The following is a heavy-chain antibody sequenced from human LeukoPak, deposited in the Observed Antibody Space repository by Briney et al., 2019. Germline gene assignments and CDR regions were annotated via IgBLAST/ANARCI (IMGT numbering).Heavy chain of an antibody. J-gene: IGHJ6*02. CDR2: IYTSGST. CDR1: GGSISSGGYY. V-gene: IGHV4-61*02. D-gene: IGHD3-22*01. Sequence: SETLSLTCTVSGGSISSGGYYWSWIRQPAGKGLEWIGRIYTSGSTNYNPSLKSRVTISVDTSKNQFSLKLSSVTAADTAVYYGARDAHYYDSSGYVWYYGMDVWGQGTTVTVSS. CDR3: ARDAHYYDSSGYVWYYGMDV.